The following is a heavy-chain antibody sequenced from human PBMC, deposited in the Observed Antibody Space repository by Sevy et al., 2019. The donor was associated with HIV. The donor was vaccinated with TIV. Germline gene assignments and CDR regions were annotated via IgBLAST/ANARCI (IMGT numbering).Heavy chain of an antibody. Sequence: ASVKVSCKASGGTFSCYAISWVRQAPGQGLEWMGGIIPIFGTGNYAQRFQGRVTITADKSTSTAYMELSSLRSEDTAVYYCSTLRVGATPYYYMDVWGKGTTVTVSS. CDR1: GGTFSCYA. CDR2: IIPIFGTG. CDR3: STLRVGATPYYYMDV. D-gene: IGHD1-26*01. V-gene: IGHV1-69*06. J-gene: IGHJ6*03.